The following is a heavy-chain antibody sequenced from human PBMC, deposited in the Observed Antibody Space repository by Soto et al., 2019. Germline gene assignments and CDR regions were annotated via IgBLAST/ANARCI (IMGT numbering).Heavy chain of an antibody. CDR2: ISVSGGST. CDR1: GFTFSIYS. V-gene: IGHV3-23*01. J-gene: IGHJ6*01. Sequence: GVSPRLSFAASGFTFSIYSMSWVRQAPGKGLEWVSGISVSGGSTYYADSVKGRFTISRDNSKNTLYLQMNSLRAEDTAVYYCAKSSISGDFYYYYNMDAWGQGTTVNVPS. CDR3: AKSSISGDFYYYYNMDA. D-gene: IGHD6-6*01.